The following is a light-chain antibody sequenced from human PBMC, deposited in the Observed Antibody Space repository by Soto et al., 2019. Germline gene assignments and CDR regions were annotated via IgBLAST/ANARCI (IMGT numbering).Light chain of an antibody. CDR1: QSVSSY. J-gene: IGKJ4*01. V-gene: IGKV3-11*01. CDR3: QQRSNWPLP. CDR2: DAS. Sequence: EVVLTQSPATLSLSPGESATLSCRASQSVSSYLVWYQQKLGQAPRLLIYDASNRATGIPARFSGSGSGTDFTLTISSLEPEDFAVYFCQQRSNWPLPFGGGTEVEIK.